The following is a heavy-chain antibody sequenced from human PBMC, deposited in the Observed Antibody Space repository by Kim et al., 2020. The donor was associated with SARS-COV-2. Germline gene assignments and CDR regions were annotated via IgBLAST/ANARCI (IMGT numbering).Heavy chain of an antibody. V-gene: IGHV4-39*01. CDR1: GGSISSSSYY. J-gene: IGHJ5*02. D-gene: IGHD3-22*01. CDR2: IYYSGST. Sequence: SETLSLTCTVSGGSISSSSYYWGWIRQPPGKGLEWIGSIYYSGSTYYNPSLKSRVTISVDTSKNQFSLKLSSVTAADTAVYYCARLTYYYDSSGYHWFDPWGQGTLVTVSS. CDR3: ARLTYYYDSSGYHWFDP.